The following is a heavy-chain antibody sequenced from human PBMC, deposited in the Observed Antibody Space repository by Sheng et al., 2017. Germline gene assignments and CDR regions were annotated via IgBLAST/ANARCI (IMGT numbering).Heavy chain of an antibody. Sequence: QVQLVQSGAEVKKPGASVKVSCKASGYTFTSYAMHWVRQAPGQRLEWMGWINAGNGNTKYSQKFQGRVTITRDTSASTAYMELSSLRSEDTAVYYCARDGLYSPTYCSSTSCLTNWFDPWAREPWSPSPQ. J-gene: IGHJ5*02. D-gene: IGHD2-2*01. CDR3: ARDGLYSPTYCSSTSCLTNWFDP. CDR1: GYTFTSYA. CDR2: INAGNGNT. V-gene: IGHV1-3*01.